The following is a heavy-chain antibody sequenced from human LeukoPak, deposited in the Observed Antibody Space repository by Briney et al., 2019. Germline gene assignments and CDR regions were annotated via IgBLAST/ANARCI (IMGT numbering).Heavy chain of an antibody. V-gene: IGHV3-9*01. CDR3: TKEETKYTFGNVFDY. CDR2: IYWNSGII. J-gene: IGHJ4*02. CDR1: DFTFDDYA. D-gene: IGHD4-23*01. Sequence: PGRSLRLSCAASDFTFDDYAMHWVRQAPGQGLEWVSSIYWNSGIITYADSVRGRFTISRDNADNSLFLQMDSLRPENTALYYCTKEETKYTFGNVFDYWGQGTLVTVSS.